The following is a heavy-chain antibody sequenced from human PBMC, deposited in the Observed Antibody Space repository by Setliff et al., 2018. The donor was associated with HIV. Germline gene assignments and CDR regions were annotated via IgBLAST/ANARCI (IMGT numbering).Heavy chain of an antibody. J-gene: IGHJ6*03. CDR2: IYQSGST. CDR1: GGPLSSYY. Sequence: SDTLSLTCTVSGGPLSSYYWNWIRQPPGKGLEWIGTIYQSGSTYYNPSLKSRVTISLDTSKNQFSLKLSSVTAADTAVYYCARVSYDYASYYMDVWGKGTTVTVSS. CDR3: ARVSYDYASYYMDV. D-gene: IGHD3-16*01. V-gene: IGHV4-59*08.